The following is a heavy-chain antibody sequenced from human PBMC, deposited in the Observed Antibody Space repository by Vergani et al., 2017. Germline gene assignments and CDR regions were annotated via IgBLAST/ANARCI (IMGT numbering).Heavy chain of an antibody. D-gene: IGHD3-10*01. J-gene: IGHJ4*02. V-gene: IGHV4-34*01. CDR3: ARVRARRGSGTQKDY. CDR1: GGSFSGYY. Sequence: QVQLQQWGAGLLKPSETLSLTCAVYGGSFSGYYWSWIRQPPGKGLEWIGEINHSGSTNYNPSLKRRVTISVDTSKNQFSLKLSSVTAADTAVYYCARVRARRGSGTQKDYWGQGTLVTVSS. CDR2: INHSGST.